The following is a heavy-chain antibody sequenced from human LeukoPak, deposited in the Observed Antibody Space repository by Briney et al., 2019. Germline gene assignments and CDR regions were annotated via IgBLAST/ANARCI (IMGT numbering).Heavy chain of an antibody. CDR1: GDSISSYY. V-gene: IGHV4-59*12. CDR3: ARGHIVVGPSALFRRLGVYYFDY. D-gene: IGHD2-2*01. J-gene: IGHJ4*02. Sequence: PSETLSLTCTVSGDSISSYYWSWIRQPPGKGLEWIGYIYYSGSTNYNPSLKSRVSISVDTSKNQFSLKMRSVTAADTAVYYCARGHIVVGPSALFRRLGVYYFDYWGQGTLVSVSS. CDR2: IYYSGST.